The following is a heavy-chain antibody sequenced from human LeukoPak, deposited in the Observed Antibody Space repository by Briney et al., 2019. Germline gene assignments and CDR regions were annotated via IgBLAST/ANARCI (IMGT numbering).Heavy chain of an antibody. D-gene: IGHD6-19*01. CDR2: IYPSDSYT. CDR1: GYSFTNYW. Sequence: RGESLKISCKGSGYSFTNYWITWVRQMPGKGLEWMGKIYPSDSYTNYSPSFQGHVTISADKSISTAYLQWSSLKASDTAMYYCARRTGFLFGMDVWGQGTPVTVSS. J-gene: IGHJ6*02. CDR3: ARRTGFLFGMDV. V-gene: IGHV5-10-1*01.